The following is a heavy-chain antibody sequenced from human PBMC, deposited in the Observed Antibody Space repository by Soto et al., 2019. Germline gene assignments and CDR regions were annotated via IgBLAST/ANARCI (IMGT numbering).Heavy chain of an antibody. Sequence: QVQLVQSGAEEKKPGASVKVSCKASGYTFTSYAVHWVRQAPGQRLEWMGWINAGNGNTKYSQKFRGRVTITRDTSASSAYMEPSSLRSEVTAVYYCASESYGGEFDYWGQGTLVTVSS. J-gene: IGHJ4*02. D-gene: IGHD4-17*01. CDR1: GYTFTSYA. CDR3: ASESYGGEFDY. CDR2: INAGNGNT. V-gene: IGHV1-3*05.